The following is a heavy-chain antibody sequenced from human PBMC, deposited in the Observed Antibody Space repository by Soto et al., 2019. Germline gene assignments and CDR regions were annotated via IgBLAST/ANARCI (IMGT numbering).Heavy chain of an antibody. CDR2: FYHTGSA. CDR1: GDAVSSVNFY. J-gene: IGHJ1*01. V-gene: IGHV4-61*01. CDR3: ATYSGHRQPLKYFHF. D-gene: IGHD1-26*01. Sequence: SETLSLTCVVSGDAVSSVNFYWSWIRQPPGKGLEWIGHFYHTGSANYNPSLKSRVTISVDTSKNEFSLKLTSVTAADTAVYYCATYSGHRQPLKYFHFWGQGTLVTVSS.